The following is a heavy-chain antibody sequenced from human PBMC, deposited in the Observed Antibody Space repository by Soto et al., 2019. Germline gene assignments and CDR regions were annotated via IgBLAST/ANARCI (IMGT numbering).Heavy chain of an antibody. CDR2: IYHSGST. D-gene: IGHD6-13*01. CDR3: ARHQRIAAAATDAFDI. CDR1: GGSISSGGYS. V-gene: IGHV4-30-2*01. J-gene: IGHJ3*02. Sequence: SETLSLTCAVSGGSISSGGYSWSWIRQPPGKGLEWIGYIYHSGSTYYNPSLKSRVTISVDRSKNQFSLKLSSVTAADTAVYYCARHQRIAAAATDAFDIWGQGTMVTVSS.